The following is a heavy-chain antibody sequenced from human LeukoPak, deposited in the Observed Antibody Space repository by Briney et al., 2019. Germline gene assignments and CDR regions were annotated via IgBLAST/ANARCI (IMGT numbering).Heavy chain of an antibody. Sequence: SQTLSLTCVIPGDSVASNSTACNWIRRSSSRGVEWLGRTYYRSKWYNDYALSMKSRITINPDTSKNQFSLQLNSVTPEDTAVYYCARGGQGDGYSADEAFDFWGQGTMVTVS. V-gene: IGHV6-1*01. CDR1: GDSVASNSTA. D-gene: IGHD5-24*01. CDR2: TYYRSKWYN. CDR3: ARGGQGDGYSADEAFDF. J-gene: IGHJ3*01.